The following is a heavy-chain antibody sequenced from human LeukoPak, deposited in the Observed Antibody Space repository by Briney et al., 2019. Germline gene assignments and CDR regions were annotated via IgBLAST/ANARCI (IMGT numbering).Heavy chain of an antibody. V-gene: IGHV1-18*01. Sequence: ASVKVSCKASGYTFTSYGISWVRRAPGQGLEWMGWISAYNGNTNYAQKLQGRVTMTTDTSTSTAYMELRSLRSDDTAVYYCARVEVPSSGWGRGHWFDPWGQGTLVTVSS. CDR1: GYTFTSYG. D-gene: IGHD6-19*01. CDR3: ARVEVPSSGWGRGHWFDP. CDR2: ISAYNGNT. J-gene: IGHJ5*02.